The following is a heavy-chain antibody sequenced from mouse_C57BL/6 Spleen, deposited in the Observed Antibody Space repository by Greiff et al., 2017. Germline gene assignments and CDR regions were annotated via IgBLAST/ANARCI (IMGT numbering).Heavy chain of an antibody. CDR2: IDPNSGGT. J-gene: IGHJ4*01. D-gene: IGHD1-1*01. Sequence: QVQLQQPGAELVKPGASVKLSCKASGYTFTSYWMHWVKQRPGRGLEWIGRIDPNSGGTKYNEKFKSKATLTVDKPSSTAYMQLSSLTSEDSAVYYCASHPITTVVATDYYAMDYWGQGTSVTVSS. CDR1: GYTFTSYW. V-gene: IGHV1-72*01. CDR3: ASHPITTVVATDYYAMDY.